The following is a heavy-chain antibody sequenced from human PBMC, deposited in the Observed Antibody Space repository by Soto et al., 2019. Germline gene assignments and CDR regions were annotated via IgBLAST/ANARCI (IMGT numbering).Heavy chain of an antibody. CDR2: ISAVDGQI. J-gene: IGHJ4*02. CDR1: GYTFTNYP. CDR3: ARGFRDPSFSGFDY. Sequence: QVQLVQSGTEVRKPGASVKLSCRASGYTFTNYPLHWVRQAPGQRPQWLGWISAVDGQIKYSQKFQGRVTLTTDTSASTTSMELSSLRSDDTAMYYCARGFRDPSFSGFDYWGQGALVTVSS. D-gene: IGHD2-21*02. V-gene: IGHV1-3*01.